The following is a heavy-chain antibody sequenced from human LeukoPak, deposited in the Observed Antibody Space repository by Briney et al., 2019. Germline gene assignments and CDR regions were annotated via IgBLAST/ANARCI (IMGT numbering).Heavy chain of an antibody. CDR3: ASHFRSNHYYFYYMDV. CDR1: GGTFDRYA. V-gene: IGHV1-69*05. J-gene: IGHJ6*03. D-gene: IGHD3-16*02. Sequence: GASVKVSCKASGGTFDRYAISWVRQAPGQGLEWMGGIAPIFGTPNYAQNFQGRVTITTDESTSTAYMELSSLRFDDTAVYYCASHFRSNHYYFYYMDVWGTGTTVTVSS. CDR2: IAPIFGTP.